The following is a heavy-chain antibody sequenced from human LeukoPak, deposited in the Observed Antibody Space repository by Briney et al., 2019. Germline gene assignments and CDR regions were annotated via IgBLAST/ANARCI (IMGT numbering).Heavy chain of an antibody. D-gene: IGHD1-20*01. CDR2: ISWYSGSI. Sequence: GRSLRLSCAASGFTFDDYAMHWVRQAPGKGLEWVSGISWYSGSIGYADSVKGRFTISRDNAKISLYLQMNSLRAEDTALYYCAKEISITGTSAYEYWGQGTLVTVSS. CDR1: GFTFDDYA. V-gene: IGHV3-9*01. CDR3: AKEISITGTSAYEY. J-gene: IGHJ4*02.